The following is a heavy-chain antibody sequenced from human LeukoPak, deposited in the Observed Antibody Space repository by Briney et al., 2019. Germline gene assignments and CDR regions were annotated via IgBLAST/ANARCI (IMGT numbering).Heavy chain of an antibody. CDR2: ISGSGGST. D-gene: IGHD4-23*01. CDR1: GFTFSSYA. V-gene: IGHV3-23*01. Sequence: GGSLRLSCAASGFTFSSYAMSWVRQAPGKGLEWVSAISGSGGSTYYAVSVKGRFTISRDNSKNKLYLQMNSLRAEDTAVYYCAKVSGNDDYGGNVLDYWGQGTLVTVSS. J-gene: IGHJ4*02. CDR3: AKVSGNDDYGGNVLDY.